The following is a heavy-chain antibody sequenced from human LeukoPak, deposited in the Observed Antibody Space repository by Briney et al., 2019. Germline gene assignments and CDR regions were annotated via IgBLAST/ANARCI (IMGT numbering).Heavy chain of an antibody. CDR2: IYTSGST. CDR1: GGSISSYY. Sequence: SETLSLTCTVSGGSISSYYWSWIRQPAGKGLEWIGRIYTSGSTNYNPSLKSRVTMSVDTSKNQFSLKLSSVTAADTAVYYCARADCSGRSCYVDYWGQGTLVTVSS. J-gene: IGHJ4*02. D-gene: IGHD2-15*01. V-gene: IGHV4-4*07. CDR3: ARADCSGRSCYVDY.